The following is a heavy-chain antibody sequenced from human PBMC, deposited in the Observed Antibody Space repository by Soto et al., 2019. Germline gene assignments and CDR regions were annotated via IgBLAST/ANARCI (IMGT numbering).Heavy chain of an antibody. J-gene: IGHJ6*02. CDR1: GFSFSPAW. D-gene: IGHD6-13*01. V-gene: IGHV3-15*07. CDR2: MKSYRGGGTT. Sequence: EVQLVESGGGLVTPGGSLRLSCTGTGFSFSPAWMNWVRQAPGKGLEWVGRMKSYRGGGTTDYAATVQGRFTISRDDSKNTLDLQMNGLKFEDTALYFCIWQQDFYYGKAVWGQGTTVTVSS. CDR3: IWQQDFYYGKAV.